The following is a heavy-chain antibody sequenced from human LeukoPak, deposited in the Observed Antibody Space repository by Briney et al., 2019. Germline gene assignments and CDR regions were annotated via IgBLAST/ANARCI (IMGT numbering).Heavy chain of an antibody. Sequence: GGSLRLSCAASGFTFSIYRMYWVRQAPGKGRGWVSRINSDGSRTTYADSVKGRLTISRDNAKNTLHLQMSSLRAEDTALYYCAREWELLPWYWGQGTLVTVSS. V-gene: IGHV3-74*01. CDR1: GFTFSIYR. CDR2: INSDGSRT. D-gene: IGHD3-10*01. J-gene: IGHJ4*02. CDR3: AREWELLPWY.